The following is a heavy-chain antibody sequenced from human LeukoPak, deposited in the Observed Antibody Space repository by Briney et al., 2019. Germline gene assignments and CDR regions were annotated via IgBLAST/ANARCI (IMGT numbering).Heavy chain of an antibody. CDR3: ARELDYGDYGGFGY. Sequence: SETLSLTCTVSGGSISSGGYYWSWIRQHPGKGLEWIGYIYYSGSTYYNPSLKSRVTISVDTSKNQFSLKLSSVTAAATAVYYCARELDYGDYGGFGYWGQGTLVTVSS. J-gene: IGHJ4*02. CDR1: GGSISSGGYY. D-gene: IGHD4-17*01. CDR2: IYYSGST. V-gene: IGHV4-31*03.